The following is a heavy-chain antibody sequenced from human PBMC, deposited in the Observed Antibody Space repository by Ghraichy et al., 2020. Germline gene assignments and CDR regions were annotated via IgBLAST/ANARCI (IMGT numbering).Heavy chain of an antibody. D-gene: IGHD5-18*01. CDR2: ISEAGTNI. J-gene: IGHJ4*02. V-gene: IGHV3-30*04. CDR3: ARVVSAGQNTAAY. CDR1: GFTFSTYV. Sequence: GASLNISCAASGFTFSTYVMHWVRQAPGKGLEWLAVISEAGTNIFYADSVKGRFTISRDNSKNTLYLQMNSLRGEDTAVYYCARVVSAGQNTAAYWGQGTLVTVSS.